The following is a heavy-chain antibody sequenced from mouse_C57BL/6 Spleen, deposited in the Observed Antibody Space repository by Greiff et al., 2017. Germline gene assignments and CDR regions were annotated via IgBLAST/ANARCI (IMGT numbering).Heavy chain of an antibody. CDR2: IYPGDGDT. CDR3: ARSNYWYFDV. J-gene: IGHJ1*03. V-gene: IGHV1-80*01. CDR1: GYAFSSYW. Sequence: QVQLQQSGAELVKPGASVKISCKASGYAFSSYWMTWVKQTPGKGLEWIGQIYPGDGDTNYNGTFKGKATLTADKSSSTAYMQISSLTSEDSEVYFCARSNYWYFDVWGTGTTVTVSS.